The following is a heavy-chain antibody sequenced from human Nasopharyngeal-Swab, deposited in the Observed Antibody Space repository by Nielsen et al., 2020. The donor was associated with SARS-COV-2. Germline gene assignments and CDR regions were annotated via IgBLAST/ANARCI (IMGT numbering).Heavy chain of an antibody. V-gene: IGHV3-30*18. CDR3: AKDGLMKNSQPLDY. CDR2: ISYDGSNK. Sequence: GESLKISCAASGFTFSSYGMHWVRQAPGKGLEWVAVISYDGSNKYYADSVKGRFTISRDNSKNTLYLQMNSLRAEDTAVYYCAKDGLMKNSQPLDYWGQGTLVTVSS. J-gene: IGHJ4*02. CDR1: GFTFSSYG. D-gene: IGHD2/OR15-2a*01.